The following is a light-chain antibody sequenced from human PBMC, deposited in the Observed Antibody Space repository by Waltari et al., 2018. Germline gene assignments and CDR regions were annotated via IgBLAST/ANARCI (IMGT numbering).Light chain of an antibody. CDR1: SSHIGSNS. J-gene: IGLJ2*01. CDR2: GND. CDR3: EAWDDSLNGPV. Sequence: QSVLTQPPSASGTPGQRVTIFCSGRSSHIGSNSVNWYQQLPGTAPKLLMYGNDQRPSGVPDRFSGSKSGTSASLAISGLQSEDDADYYCEAWDDSLNGPVFGGGTKLTVL. V-gene: IGLV1-44*01.